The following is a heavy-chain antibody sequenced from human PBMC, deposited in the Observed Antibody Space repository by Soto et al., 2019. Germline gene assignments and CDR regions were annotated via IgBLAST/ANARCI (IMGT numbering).Heavy chain of an antibody. CDR2: INPDSGGT. J-gene: IGHJ4*02. CDR1: GYSFTGYY. Sequence: ASVKVSCKASGYSFTGYYMHWVRQAPGQGLEWMGWINPDSGGTNYAQKFQGRVTMTRDTSITTAYMELSRLRSDDTAAFYCARGGYYDSSGYYNFDYWGQGTLVTVSS. CDR3: ARGGYYDSSGYYNFDY. D-gene: IGHD3-22*01. V-gene: IGHV1-2*02.